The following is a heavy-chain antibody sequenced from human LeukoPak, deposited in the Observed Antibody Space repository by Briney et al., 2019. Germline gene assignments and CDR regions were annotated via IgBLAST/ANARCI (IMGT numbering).Heavy chain of an antibody. D-gene: IGHD3-9*01. CDR1: GFTFTAYY. CDR3: ARVSLTVYKWFDY. J-gene: IGHJ4*02. V-gene: IGHV1-2*02. Sequence: ASVKVSCKTSGFTFTAYYMHWVRQAPGQGLEYMGWINPNSAVTNSEQKFQGRVTMTRDTSLSTAYMELSWLRSDDTAVYYCARVSLTVYKWFDYWGQGTLVTVSS. CDR2: INPNSAVT.